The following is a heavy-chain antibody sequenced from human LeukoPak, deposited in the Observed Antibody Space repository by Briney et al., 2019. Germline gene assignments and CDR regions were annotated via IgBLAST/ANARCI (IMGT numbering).Heavy chain of an antibody. Sequence: PGGCLRLSCAASGFTFSTYAVSWVRQAPGKGLEWVSLISGSGGNTYYADSVKGRFTISRDNSKNTLYLQMDSLRAEDTAIYYCAKKVSSSGGHYYSDYWGQGTLVTVSS. CDR3: AKKVSSSGGHYYSDY. CDR1: GFTFSTYA. V-gene: IGHV3-23*01. CDR2: ISGSGGNT. J-gene: IGHJ4*02. D-gene: IGHD6-19*01.